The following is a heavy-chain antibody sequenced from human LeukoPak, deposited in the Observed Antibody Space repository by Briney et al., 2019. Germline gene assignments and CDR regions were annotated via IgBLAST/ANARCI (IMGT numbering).Heavy chain of an antibody. Sequence: GGSLRLSCAASGFTFDDYAMHWVRQAPGKGLEWVSGISWNSGSIGYADSVKGRFTISRDNAKNSLYLQMNSLRAEDTALYYCAIFSGSYSGWGQGTLVTVSS. J-gene: IGHJ4*02. CDR2: ISWNSGSI. CDR1: GFTFDDYA. CDR3: AIFSGSYSG. D-gene: IGHD1-26*01. V-gene: IGHV3-9*01.